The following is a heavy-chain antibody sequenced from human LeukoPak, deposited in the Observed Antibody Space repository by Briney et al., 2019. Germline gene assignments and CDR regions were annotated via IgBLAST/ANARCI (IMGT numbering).Heavy chain of an antibody. D-gene: IGHD3-10*01. CDR2: ISAYNGNT. CDR1: GDTFTSYG. CDR3: ARDQRSYGSGSYYGIDY. J-gene: IGHJ4*02. V-gene: IGHV1-18*01. Sequence: ASVKVSSKASGDTFTSYGISWVRQAPGQGLEWMGWISAYNGNTNYAQKLQGRVTMTTDTSTSTAYMELRSLRSDDTAVYYCARDQRSYGSGSYYGIDYWGQGTLVTLSS.